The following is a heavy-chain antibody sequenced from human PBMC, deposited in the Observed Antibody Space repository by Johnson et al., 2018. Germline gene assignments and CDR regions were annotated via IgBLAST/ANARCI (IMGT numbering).Heavy chain of an antibody. CDR1: GYTFTSYD. J-gene: IGHJ6*03. V-gene: IGHV1-8*01. CDR3: ARVPQRFLENQPTHTHEFYYYYYMDV. Sequence: CKASGYTFTSYDINWVRQATGQGLEWMGWMNPNSGNTGYAQKFQGRVTMTRNTSISTAYMELSSLRSEDTAVYYCARVPQRFLENQPTHTHEFYYYYYMDVWGKGTTVTVSS. D-gene: IGHD3-3*01. CDR2: MNPNSGNT.